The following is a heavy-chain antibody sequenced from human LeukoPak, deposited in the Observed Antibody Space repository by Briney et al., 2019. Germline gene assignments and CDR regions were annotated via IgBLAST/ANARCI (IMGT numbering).Heavy chain of an antibody. CDR3: ARAPYYDFWSGYPTSHWYFDL. CDR2: IYYSGST. CDR1: GGSISSYY. Sequence: SETLSLTCTVSGGSISSYYSSWIRQPPGKGLECIGYIYYSGSTNYNPSLKSRVTISVDTSKNQFSLKLSSVTAADTAVYYCARAPYYDFWSGYPTSHWYFDLWGRGTLVTVSS. D-gene: IGHD3-3*01. V-gene: IGHV4-59*01. J-gene: IGHJ2*01.